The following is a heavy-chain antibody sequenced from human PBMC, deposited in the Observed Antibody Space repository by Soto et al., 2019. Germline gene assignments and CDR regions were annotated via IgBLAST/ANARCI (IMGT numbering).Heavy chain of an antibody. CDR1: DGSIISVGYY. CDR2: IYYSGST. J-gene: IGHJ5*02. CDR3: ARVETNWFDP. V-gene: IGHV4-31*03. Sequence: PSETLSLTCTVSDGSIISVGYYWIWIRQHPGKGLEWIGYIYYSGSTYYNPSLKSRVTISVDTSKNQFSLKLSSVTAADTAVYYCARVETNWFDPWGQGTLVTVSS.